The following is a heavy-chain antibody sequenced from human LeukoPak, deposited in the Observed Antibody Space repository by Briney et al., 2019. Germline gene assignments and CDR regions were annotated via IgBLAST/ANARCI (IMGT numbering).Heavy chain of an antibody. D-gene: IGHD3-10*01. Sequence: SETLSLTCAVSGGSISSGGYSWSWIRQPPGKGLEWIGYIYYSGSAYYNPSLKSRVTISVDTSKNQFSLKLSSVTAADTAVYYCARFWGVYGSGSSDYYYMDVWGKGTTVTISS. CDR2: IYYSGSA. V-gene: IGHV4-30-4*07. CDR1: GGSISSGGYS. J-gene: IGHJ6*03. CDR3: ARFWGVYGSGSSDYYYMDV.